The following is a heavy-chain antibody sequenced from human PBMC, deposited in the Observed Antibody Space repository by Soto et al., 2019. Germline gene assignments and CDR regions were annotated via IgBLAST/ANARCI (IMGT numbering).Heavy chain of an antibody. CDR1: GYTFADYY. D-gene: IGHD1-26*01. J-gene: IGHJ6*02. V-gene: IGHV1-2*02. CDR2: INPNTAFT. CDR3: ARDPVLNWDLFHYTMDV. Sequence: ASVKVSCKASGYTFADYYLHWVRQAPGQGLEWMGWINPNTAFTKYAQNFQGRVTMTSDTSISTAYMELSSLRSDDTAVYYCARDPVLNWDLFHYTMDVWGQGTTVTVSS.